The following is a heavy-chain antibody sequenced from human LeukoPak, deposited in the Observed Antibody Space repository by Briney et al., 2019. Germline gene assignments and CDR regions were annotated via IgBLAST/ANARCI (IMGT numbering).Heavy chain of an antibody. V-gene: IGHV3-23*01. D-gene: IGHD6-13*01. CDR1: GFTFSSYS. CDR2: ISGSGDST. Sequence: GGSLRLSCVVSGFTFSSYSMSWVRQAPGKGLEWVSAISGSGDSTYYADSVKGRFTISRDNSKNTLYLQMNSLRAEDTAVYYCARDSSSGGGDAFDIWGQGTMVTVSS. J-gene: IGHJ3*02. CDR3: ARDSSSGGGDAFDI.